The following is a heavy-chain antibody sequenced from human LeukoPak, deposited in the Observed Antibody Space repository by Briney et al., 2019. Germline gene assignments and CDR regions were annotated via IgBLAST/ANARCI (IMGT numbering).Heavy chain of an antibody. CDR2: IYSGGST. J-gene: IGHJ4*02. D-gene: IGHD4-23*01. CDR1: GFTVSSNY. Sequence: GGSLRLSCAASGFTVSSNYMSWVRQAPGKGLEWVSVIYSGGSTYYADSVKGRFTISRDNSKNTLYLQMNSLRAEDTAVYYCAREDYGGNSYYFDYWGLGTLVTVSS. V-gene: IGHV3-66*02. CDR3: AREDYGGNSYYFDY.